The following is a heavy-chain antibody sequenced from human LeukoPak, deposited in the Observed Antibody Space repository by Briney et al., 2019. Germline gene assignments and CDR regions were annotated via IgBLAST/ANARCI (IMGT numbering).Heavy chain of an antibody. CDR3: AKGPLPILGY. J-gene: IGHJ4*02. CDR1: GFTFSSYS. D-gene: IGHD1-26*01. Sequence: GGSLRLSWAASGFTFSSYSVSWVRQAPGEGLEWVSAISGSGGSTYYADSVKGRFTISRDNSKNTLYLQMNSLRAEDTAEYYCAKGPLPILGYWGQGTLVTVSS. V-gene: IGHV3-23*01. CDR2: ISGSGGST.